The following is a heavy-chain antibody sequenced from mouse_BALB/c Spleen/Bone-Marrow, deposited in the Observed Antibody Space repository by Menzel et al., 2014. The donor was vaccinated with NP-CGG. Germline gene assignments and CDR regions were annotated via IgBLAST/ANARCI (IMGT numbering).Heavy chain of an antibody. J-gene: IGHJ2*01. D-gene: IGHD2-4*01. CDR2: ILPGSGST. CDR1: GYTFSSYW. Sequence: VQGVESGAELMKPGASVKISCKATGYTFSSYWIEWVKQRPGHGLEWIGEILPGSGSTNYNEKFKGKATLTVDKSSSTAFMHLNSLTSEDSAVYYCARDGGDYPYYFDYWGQGTTLTVSS. CDR3: ARDGGDYPYYFDY. V-gene: IGHV1-9*01.